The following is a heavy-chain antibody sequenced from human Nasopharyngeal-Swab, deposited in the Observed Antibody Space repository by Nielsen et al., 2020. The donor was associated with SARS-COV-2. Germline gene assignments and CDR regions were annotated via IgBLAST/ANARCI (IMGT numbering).Heavy chain of an antibody. J-gene: IGHJ3*02. Sequence: ASVKVSCKVSGYTLTVLPIHWVRQAPGKGLEWMGTVVPEDGEPIYAQNFQGRVTMTEDNSTYTAHLELSSLRSEDTAVYYCASEGSGVFGVVIYAFDIWGPGTLVTVSS. D-gene: IGHD3-3*01. CDR1: GYTLTVLP. V-gene: IGHV1-24*01. CDR3: ASEGSGVFGVVIYAFDI. CDR2: VVPEDGEP.